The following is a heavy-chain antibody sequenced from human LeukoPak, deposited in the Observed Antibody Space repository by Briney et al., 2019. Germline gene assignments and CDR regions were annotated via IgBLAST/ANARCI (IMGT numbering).Heavy chain of an antibody. CDR3: AKRGTKSYYYGMDV. D-gene: IGHD3-16*01. CDR1: GFTFSSYA. J-gene: IGHJ6*02. V-gene: IGHV3-23*01. CDR2: ISGSGGST. Sequence: GGSLRLSCAASGFTFSSYAMSWVRQAPGQGLEWVSAISGSGGSTYYADSVKGRFTISRDNSKNTLYLQMNSLRAEDTAVYYCAKRGTKSYYYGMDVWGQGTTVTVSS.